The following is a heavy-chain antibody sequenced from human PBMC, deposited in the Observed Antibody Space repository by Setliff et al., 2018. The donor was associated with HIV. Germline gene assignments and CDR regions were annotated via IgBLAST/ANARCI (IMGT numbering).Heavy chain of an antibody. CDR3: ARQNSGYAPGPFDY. J-gene: IGHJ4*02. Sequence: PSETLSLTCTVSDGSFSSDYWTWIRQTPGKGLEWIGYIYYSGSAYYNPSLQRRVTISVDTSKNQVSLKLNSMTAADTAVYYCARQNSGYAPGPFDYWGQGILVTVSS. V-gene: IGHV4-59*08. CDR2: IYYSGSA. D-gene: IGHD5-12*01. CDR1: DGSFSSDY.